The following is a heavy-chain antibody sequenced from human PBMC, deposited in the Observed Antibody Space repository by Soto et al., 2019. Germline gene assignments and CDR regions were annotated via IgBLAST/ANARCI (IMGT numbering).Heavy chain of an antibody. CDR1: GFTVSNKY. Sequence: PGGSLRLSCAASGFTVSNKYMSWVRQAPGKGLEWVSAISGSGGSTYYAGSVKGRFTISRDNSKNTLYLQMNSLRAEGTAVYYCAKGHIVVAQPDAFDIWGQGTMVTVSS. D-gene: IGHD2-15*01. CDR3: AKGHIVVAQPDAFDI. J-gene: IGHJ3*02. V-gene: IGHV3-23*01. CDR2: ISGSGGST.